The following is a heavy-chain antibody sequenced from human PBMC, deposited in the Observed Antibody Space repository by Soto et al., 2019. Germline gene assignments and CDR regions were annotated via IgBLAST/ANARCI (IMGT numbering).Heavy chain of an antibody. CDR2: ISPYTGDT. V-gene: IGHV1-18*01. CDR1: GYIFVNYG. CDR3: EMVDNYVTPTPQDV. J-gene: IGHJ6*02. D-gene: IGHD3-16*01. Sequence: QVQLVQSGDEMKKPGASVRVSCKASGYIFVNYGIAWVRQAPGQGLEWMGWISPYTGDTHSASKVQGRLTMTTDTSTSTADMDLGSLTSDDTAVYYCEMVDNYVTPTPQDVWGQGTTVTVSS.